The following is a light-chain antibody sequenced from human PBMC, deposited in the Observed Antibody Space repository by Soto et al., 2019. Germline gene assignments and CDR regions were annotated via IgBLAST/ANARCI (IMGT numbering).Light chain of an antibody. CDR1: QSISSW. CDR2: DAS. J-gene: IGKJ1*01. CDR3: QQYNSYSPT. Sequence: IQLTQSPSSLSASVGDRGTITCRASQSISSWLSWYQQKPGKAPKLLIYDASSLESGVPSRFSGSGSGTEFTLTISSLQPDDFATYYCQQYNSYSPTFGQGTKVHI. V-gene: IGKV1-5*01.